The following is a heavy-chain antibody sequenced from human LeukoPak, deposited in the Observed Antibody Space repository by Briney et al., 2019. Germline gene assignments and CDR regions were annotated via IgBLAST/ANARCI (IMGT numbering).Heavy chain of an antibody. D-gene: IGHD7-27*01. CDR1: GGTFSSYA. J-gene: IGHJ4*02. Sequence: SVKVSCKASGGTFSSYAISWVRQAPGQGLEWMGGIIPIFGTANYAQKFQGRVTMTRDTSTSTVYMELSSLRSEDTAVYYCARDWQTGDDYWGQGTLVTVSS. V-gene: IGHV1-69*05. CDR3: ARDWQTGDDY. CDR2: IIPIFGTA.